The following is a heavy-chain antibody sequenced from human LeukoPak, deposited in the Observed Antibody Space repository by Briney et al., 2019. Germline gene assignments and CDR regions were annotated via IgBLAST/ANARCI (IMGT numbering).Heavy chain of an antibody. Sequence: PSETLSLTCTVSGGSISGGDYYWSWIRQPPGKGLEWIGYIYYSGSTYYNPSLKSRVTISVDTSKNQFSLKLSSVTAADTAVYYCAREGVALYGGGYCSSTSCYGGAFDIWGQGTMVTVSS. CDR3: AREGVALYGGGYCSSTSCYGGAFDI. D-gene: IGHD2-2*01. J-gene: IGHJ3*02. V-gene: IGHV4-30-4*08. CDR2: IYYSGST. CDR1: GGSISGGDYY.